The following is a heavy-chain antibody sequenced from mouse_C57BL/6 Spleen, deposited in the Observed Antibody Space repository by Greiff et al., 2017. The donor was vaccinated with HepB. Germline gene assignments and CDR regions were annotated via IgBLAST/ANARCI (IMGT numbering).Heavy chain of an antibody. D-gene: IGHD3-1*01. J-gene: IGHJ3*01. CDR3: ARVGL. Sequence: EVQLVESGPGLVKPSQSLSLTCSVTGYSITSGYYWNWIRQFPGNKLEWMGYISYDGSNNYNPSLKNRISITRDTSKNQFFLKLNSVTTEDTATYYCARVGLWGQGTLVTVSA. CDR1: GYSITSGYY. CDR2: ISYDGSN. V-gene: IGHV3-6*01.